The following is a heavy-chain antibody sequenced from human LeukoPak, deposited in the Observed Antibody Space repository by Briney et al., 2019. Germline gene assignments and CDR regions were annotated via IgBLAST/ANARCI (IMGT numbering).Heavy chain of an antibody. V-gene: IGHV3-23*01. CDR2: LSPNGADT. D-gene: IGHD5-24*01. CDR1: GFTFTNYA. Sequence: GGSLRLSCAASGFTFTNYAMNWVRQTPGKGLEWVSTLSPNGADTYYADSVKGRFTISRHISKNTLYLQMNSLRADDTAVYYCARRAYNWGAFDIWGQGTMVSVSS. J-gene: IGHJ3*02. CDR3: ARRAYNWGAFDI.